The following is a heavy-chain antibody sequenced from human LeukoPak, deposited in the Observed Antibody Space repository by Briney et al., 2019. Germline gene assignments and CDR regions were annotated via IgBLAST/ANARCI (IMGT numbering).Heavy chain of an antibody. V-gene: IGHV4-59*01. CDR2: IYYSGST. J-gene: IGHJ4*02. CDR3: ARGEAAGSRR. Sequence: SETLSLTCTVSGGSISRYYWSWIRQPPRKGLEWIGYIYYSGSTNYNPSLKSRVTISVDTSKNQFSLKLSSVTAADTAVYYCARGEAAGSRRWGQGTLVTVSS. D-gene: IGHD6-13*01. CDR1: GGSISRYY.